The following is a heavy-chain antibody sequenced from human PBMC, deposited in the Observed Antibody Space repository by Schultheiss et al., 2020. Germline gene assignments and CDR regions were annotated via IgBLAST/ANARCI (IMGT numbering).Heavy chain of an antibody. V-gene: IGHV4-39*07. CDR2: IYRNGGT. D-gene: IGHD2-2*01. J-gene: IGHJ6*02. CDR3: ARDRIVVVPAATSYYYYYGMDV. CDR1: GGSISSSSYY. Sequence: TLSLTCTVSGGSISSSSYYWGWIRQPPGKGLEWIGSIYRNGGTYYNPSLKSRVTISVDTSKNQFSLQLNSVTPEDTAVYYCARDRIVVVPAATSYYYYYGMDVWGQGTTVTVSS.